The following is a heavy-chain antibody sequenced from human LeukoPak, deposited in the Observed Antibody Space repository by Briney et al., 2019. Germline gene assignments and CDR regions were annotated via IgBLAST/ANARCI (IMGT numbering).Heavy chain of an antibody. V-gene: IGHV3-74*01. D-gene: IGHD5-12*01. Sequence: QSGGSLRLSCAASGFTFSSYWMHWVRQAPGKGLVWVSRINSDGSSTSYADSVKGRFTISRDNAKSTLYLQMNSLRAEDTAVYYCARAGYSGYDYYYYYYGMDVWGQGTTVTVSS. CDR1: GFTFSSYW. J-gene: IGHJ6*02. CDR3: ARAGYSGYDYYYYYYGMDV. CDR2: INSDGSST.